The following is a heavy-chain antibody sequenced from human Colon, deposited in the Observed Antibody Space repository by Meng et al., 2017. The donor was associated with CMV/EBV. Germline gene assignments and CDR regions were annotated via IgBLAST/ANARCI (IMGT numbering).Heavy chain of an antibody. D-gene: IGHD2/OR15-2a*01. V-gene: IGHV1-2*02. Sequence: AAGYTFTDFYNHWVRQAPGQGLEWMGWINPRSDGTNYAQKFQGRVTLTRDTSINTVYMELSSLRSDDTAVYFCTRDGRKYSNYVQYWGQGTLVTVSS. CDR1: GYTFTDFY. J-gene: IGHJ4*02. CDR2: INPRSDGT. CDR3: TRDGRKYSNYVQY.